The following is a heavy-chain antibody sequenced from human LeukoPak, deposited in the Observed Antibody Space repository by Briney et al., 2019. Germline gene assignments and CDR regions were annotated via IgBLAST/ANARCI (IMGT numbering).Heavy chain of an antibody. J-gene: IGHJ5*02. V-gene: IGHV3-30-3*01. CDR1: GFTFSSYA. D-gene: IGHD2-15*01. Sequence: PGGSLRLSCAASGFTFSSYAMHWVRQAPGKGLEWVAVISYDGSNKYYADSVKGRFTISRDNSKNTLYLQMNSLRAEDTAVYYCARDSDRADIVVVVAATPQWFDPWGQGTLVTVSP. CDR2: ISYDGSNK. CDR3: ARDSDRADIVVVVAATPQWFDP.